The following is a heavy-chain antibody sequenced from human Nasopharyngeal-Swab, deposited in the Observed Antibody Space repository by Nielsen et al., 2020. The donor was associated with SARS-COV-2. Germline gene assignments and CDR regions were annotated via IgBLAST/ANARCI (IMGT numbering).Heavy chain of an antibody. CDR3: ASSPFITVMERALDH. Sequence: GGSLRLSCEASRMMFSDYEMNWVRQAPGKGLEWVSYISSSGSTTYYADSVKGRFTISRDNTKSSLFLQMNSLSAEDTAVYYCASSPFITVMERALDHWGQGTLVTVSS. CDR2: ISSSGSTT. V-gene: IGHV3-48*03. CDR1: RMMFSDYE. J-gene: IGHJ4*02. D-gene: IGHD3-22*01.